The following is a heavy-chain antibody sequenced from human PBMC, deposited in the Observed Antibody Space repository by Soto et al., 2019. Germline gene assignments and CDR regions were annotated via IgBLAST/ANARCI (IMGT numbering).Heavy chain of an antibody. J-gene: IGHJ6*02. Sequence: GESLKISCKGSGYRFSDYWIAWVRQMPGKGLEWMEIIYPGDSDTRYSPSFQGQVTISADKSISTAYLQWITLKASDTAIYYCARRRSGPTYSYYGLDVWGQGTTVTVSS. V-gene: IGHV5-51*01. CDR2: IYPGDSDT. CDR3: ARRRSGPTYSYYGLDV. CDR1: GYRFSDYW.